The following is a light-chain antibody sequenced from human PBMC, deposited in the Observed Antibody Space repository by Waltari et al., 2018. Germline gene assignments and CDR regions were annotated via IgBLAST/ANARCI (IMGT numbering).Light chain of an antibody. J-gene: IGLJ2*01. CDR1: YIGGKH. CDR3: QVWDTTSDQEV. CDR2: DDS. Sequence: SYVLTQPPSVSVAPGKTARISCGGNYIGGKHVHWYQQKPGQAPVLVVYDDSDRPSGIPERFSGSNSGNTATLTISRVEAGDEADYYCQVWDTTSDQEVFGGGTKLTVL. V-gene: IGLV3-21*03.